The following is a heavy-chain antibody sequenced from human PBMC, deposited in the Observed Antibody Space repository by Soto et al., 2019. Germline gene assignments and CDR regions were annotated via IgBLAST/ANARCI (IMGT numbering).Heavy chain of an antibody. D-gene: IGHD6-13*01. CDR3: AKDWRQQLAQFDY. Sequence: GGSLRLSCVASGFTFSNYAMSWVRQAPGKGLEWVSAIDYDYGSTYYADSVKGRFTISRDNSKNTLYLQMNSLRAEDTAVYYCAKDWRQQLAQFDYWGQGTLVTVSS. V-gene: IGHV3-23*01. CDR2: IDYDYGST. CDR1: GFTFSNYA. J-gene: IGHJ4*02.